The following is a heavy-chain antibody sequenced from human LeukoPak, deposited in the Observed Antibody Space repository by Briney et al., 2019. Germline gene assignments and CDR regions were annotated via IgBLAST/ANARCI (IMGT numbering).Heavy chain of an antibody. CDR2: IGGSGSST. V-gene: IGHV3-23*01. D-gene: IGHD3-22*01. J-gene: IGHJ1*01. CDR1: GFTFSSYA. Sequence: GGSLRLSCAASGFTFSSYAMSWVRQAPGKGLEWISSIGGSGSSTYYAESMKGRFTISRDNSKNTLYLQMNSLRAEDTAVYYCASIITLMNVVFSWGQGTLVTVSS. CDR3: ASIITLMNVVFS.